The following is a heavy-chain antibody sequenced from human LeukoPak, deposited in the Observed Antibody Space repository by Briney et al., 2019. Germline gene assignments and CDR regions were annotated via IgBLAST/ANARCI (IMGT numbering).Heavy chain of an antibody. J-gene: IGHJ6*04. CDR2: ISSSSSYI. CDR3: AELGITMIGGV. CDR1: GFTFGDYY. Sequence: GGSLRLSCAASGFTFGDYYMSWIRQAPGKGLEWVSYISSSSSYIYSADSVKGRFTISRDNAKNSLYLQMNSLRAEDTAVYYCAELGITMIGGVWGKGTTVTISS. V-gene: IGHV3-11*06. D-gene: IGHD3-10*02.